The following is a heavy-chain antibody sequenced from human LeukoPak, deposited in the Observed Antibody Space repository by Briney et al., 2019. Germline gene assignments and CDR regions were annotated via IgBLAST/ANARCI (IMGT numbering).Heavy chain of an antibody. Sequence: PGGSLRLSCVASQFTFGNYAMSWVRQTPGKGLEWVSAVSGDGHSTYSAASVRGRFTISRDNSKSTLYLQMNSLRAEDTALYYCAKVAGSSGWYGGNAFDIWGQGTLVTVSS. J-gene: IGHJ3*02. V-gene: IGHV3-23*01. CDR1: QFTFGNYA. CDR2: VSGDGHST. CDR3: AKVAGSSGWYGGNAFDI. D-gene: IGHD6-19*01.